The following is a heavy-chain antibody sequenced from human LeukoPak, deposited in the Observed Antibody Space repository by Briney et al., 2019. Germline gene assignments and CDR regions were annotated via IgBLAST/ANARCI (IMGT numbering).Heavy chain of an antibody. D-gene: IGHD3-10*01. CDR1: GFTFRNYW. CDR3: ARAPRRGYYYGTDV. J-gene: IGHJ6*02. V-gene: IGHV4-59*01. Sequence: GSLRLSCAASGFTFRNYWMGWIRQAPGKGLEWIGYIYYSGSTNYNPSLKSRVTISVDTSKNQFSLKLSSVTAADTAVYYCARAPRRGYYYGTDVWGQGTTVTVSS. CDR2: IYYSGST.